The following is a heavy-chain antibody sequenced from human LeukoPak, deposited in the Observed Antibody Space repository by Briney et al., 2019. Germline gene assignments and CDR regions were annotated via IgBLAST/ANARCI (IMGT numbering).Heavy chain of an antibody. J-gene: IGHJ4*02. CDR1: GXTFNRYG. V-gene: IGHV3-33*06. CDR2: IWYDGSSE. CDR3: AKPYYDGSGSYYPFDY. Sequence: GGSLRLSCAASGXTFNRYGMDWVRQPPGKGLEWVAVIWYDGSSEYYADSVKGRFTISRDNAKNTVYLQMNSLRAEDTAMYYCAKPYYDGSGSYYPFDYWGQGTLVTVSS. D-gene: IGHD3-10*01.